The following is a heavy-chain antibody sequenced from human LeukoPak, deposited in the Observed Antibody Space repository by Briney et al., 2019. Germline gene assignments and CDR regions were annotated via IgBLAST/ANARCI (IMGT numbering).Heavy chain of an antibody. J-gene: IGHJ4*02. CDR2: IYTSGST. CDR3: ARDRPPNPADY. Sequence: SETLSLTCTVSGGSISSGSYYWSWIRQPAGEGLEWIGRIYTSGSTNYNPSLKSRVTISVDTSKNQFSLKLSSVTAADTAVYYCARDRPPNPADYWGQGTLVTVSS. CDR1: GGSISSGSYY. V-gene: IGHV4-61*02.